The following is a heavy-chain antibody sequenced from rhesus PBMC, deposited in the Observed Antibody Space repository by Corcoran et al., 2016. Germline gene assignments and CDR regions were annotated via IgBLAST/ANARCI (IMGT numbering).Heavy chain of an antibody. D-gene: IGHD3-9*01. CDR2: IDPRNSAT. Sequence: EVQLVQSGAEVKRPGESLKISGKTVGYSFTSYWISWVRQLPGNGLEWMGAIDPRNSATIYSPSVPGQVTISADKSINAAYPQWSSLKASDSATYYCAKPIRGYYYGLDSWGQGVVVTVSS. J-gene: IGHJ6*01. CDR3: AKPIRGYYYGLDS. V-gene: IGHV5-2*01. CDR1: GYSFTSYW.